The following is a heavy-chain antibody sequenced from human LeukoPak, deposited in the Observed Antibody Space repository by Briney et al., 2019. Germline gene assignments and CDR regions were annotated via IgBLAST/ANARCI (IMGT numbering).Heavy chain of an antibody. Sequence: ASVKVSCKASGYSFTGYYICWVRQAPGQGLEWMGWINPKSGATNYAQRFQGRVTMTSDTSIATAYLELSSLRSDDTAVYRCLRDRPLGVGWGQGTLVTVSS. CDR1: GYSFTGYY. D-gene: IGHD3-16*01. V-gene: IGHV1-2*02. CDR3: LRDRPLGVG. CDR2: INPKSGAT. J-gene: IGHJ4*02.